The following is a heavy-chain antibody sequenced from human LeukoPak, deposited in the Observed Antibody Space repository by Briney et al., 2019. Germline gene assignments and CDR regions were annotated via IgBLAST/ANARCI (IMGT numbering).Heavy chain of an antibody. CDR3: ARDHPSATVTRRRKYYFDY. D-gene: IGHD4-17*01. J-gene: IGHJ4*02. CDR1: GYTFTSYY. Sequence: ASVKVSCKASGYTFTSYYMHWVRQAPGQGLEWMGIINPSGGSTSYAQKFQGRVTMTRDTSTSTVYMELSSLRSEDTAVYYCARDHPSATVTRRRKYYFDYWGQGTLVTVSS. CDR2: INPSGGST. V-gene: IGHV1-46*01.